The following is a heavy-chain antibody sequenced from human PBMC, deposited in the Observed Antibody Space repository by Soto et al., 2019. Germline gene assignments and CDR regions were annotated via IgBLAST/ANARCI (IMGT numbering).Heavy chain of an antibody. D-gene: IGHD5-18*01. Sequence: EASVKVSCKASGGTFSSYAISWVRQAPGQGLEWMGGIIPIFGTANYAQKFQGRVTITADKSTSTAYMELSSLRSEDTAVYYCARRGGYSYGTPYDYWGQGTLVTVSS. CDR2: IIPIFGTA. CDR3: ARRGGYSYGTPYDY. V-gene: IGHV1-69*06. J-gene: IGHJ4*02. CDR1: GGTFSSYA.